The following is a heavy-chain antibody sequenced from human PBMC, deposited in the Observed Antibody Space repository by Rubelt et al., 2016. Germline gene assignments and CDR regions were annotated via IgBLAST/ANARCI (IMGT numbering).Heavy chain of an antibody. J-gene: IGHJ4*02. CDR1: GGSISSYY. D-gene: IGHD4-17*01. V-gene: IGHV4-59*12. CDR2: INHSVST. Sequence: QVQLQESGPGLVKPSETLSLTCTVSGGSISSYYWSWIRQFPGKGLEWIGEINHSVSTNANRFLMMRVTLSVVTSNNQFALKLSSVTAADTAVYYCARGPYGDYDRGYYWGQGTLVTVSS. CDR3: ARGPYGDYDRGYY.